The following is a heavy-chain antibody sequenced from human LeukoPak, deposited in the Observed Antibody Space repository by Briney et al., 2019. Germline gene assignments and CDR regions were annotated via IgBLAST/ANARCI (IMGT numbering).Heavy chain of an antibody. CDR3: ARGGSSGYYYYFDY. CDR1: GGSISSHTYS. Sequence: SETLSLTCTVSGGSISSHTYSWGWIRQPPGKGLEWIGTLSYSAHTFYSSSLKSRVTISGDTSKNQFSLILTSVTAADTAVYYCARGGSSGYYYYFDYWGQGTLVTVSS. J-gene: IGHJ4*02. D-gene: IGHD3-22*01. CDR2: LSYSAHT. V-gene: IGHV4-39*01.